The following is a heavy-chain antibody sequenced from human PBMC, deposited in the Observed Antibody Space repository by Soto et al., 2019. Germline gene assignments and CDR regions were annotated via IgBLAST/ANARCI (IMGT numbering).Heavy chain of an antibody. CDR3: AIGVKIHGANTAEFDY. Sequence: ASVKVSCKASGGTFSSYAISWVRQAPGQGLEWMGGIIPIFGTANYAQKFQGRVTITADESTSTAYMELSSLRSEDTAVYYCAIGVKIHGANTAEFDYWGQGTLVTVSS. CDR2: IIPIFGTA. CDR1: GGTFSSYA. J-gene: IGHJ4*02. D-gene: IGHD2-8*01. V-gene: IGHV1-69*13.